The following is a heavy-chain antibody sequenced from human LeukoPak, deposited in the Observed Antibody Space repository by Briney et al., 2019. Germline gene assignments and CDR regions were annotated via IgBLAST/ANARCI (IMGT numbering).Heavy chain of an antibody. J-gene: IGHJ6*02. D-gene: IGHD6-19*01. CDR3: ARDSSGWGLAV. CDR1: GFTFSAYD. CDR2: IGRAGDT. Sequence: PGGSLRLSCASAGFTFSAYDMHWVRQVTGKGLEWVSYIGRAGDTYYAGSVKSRFTISREDATNSLFLQMNSLGIGDTAVYYCARDSSGWGLAVWGQGTTVIVSS. V-gene: IGHV3-13*04.